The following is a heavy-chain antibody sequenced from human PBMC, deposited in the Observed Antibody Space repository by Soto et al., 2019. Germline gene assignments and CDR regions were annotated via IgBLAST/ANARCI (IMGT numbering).Heavy chain of an antibody. CDR3: ARGFRDTRGGGYYMDV. V-gene: IGHV4-31*03. CDR2: IYYSGST. D-gene: IGHD2-2*01. J-gene: IGHJ6*03. CDR1: GGSISSGGYY. Sequence: SETLSLTCTVSGGSISSGGYYWSWIRQHPGKCLEWIGYIYYSGSTYYNPSLKSRATISVDTSKNQFSLKLSSVTAADTAVYYCARGFRDTRGGGYYMDVWGKGTTVTVSS.